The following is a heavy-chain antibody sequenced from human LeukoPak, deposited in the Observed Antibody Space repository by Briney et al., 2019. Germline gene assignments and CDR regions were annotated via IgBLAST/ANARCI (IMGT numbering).Heavy chain of an antibody. CDR3: ARDRPRDSVVVPAALHYQYYMDV. CDR2: ISAYNGNT. J-gene: IGHJ6*03. V-gene: IGHV1-18*01. D-gene: IGHD2-2*01. CDR1: GYTFTSYG. Sequence: ASVKVSCKASGYTFTSYGISWVRQAPGQGLEWMGWISAYNGNTNYAQKLQGRVTMTTDTSTSTAYMELSSLRSEDTAVYYCARDRPRDSVVVPAALHYQYYMDVWGKGTTVTVSS.